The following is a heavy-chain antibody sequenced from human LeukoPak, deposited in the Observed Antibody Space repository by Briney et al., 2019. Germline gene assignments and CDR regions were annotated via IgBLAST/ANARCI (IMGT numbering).Heavy chain of an antibody. D-gene: IGHD3-22*01. CDR1: GFTFSSYW. CDR3: ARQNYDSSGYQAFDY. V-gene: IGHV3-7*01. Sequence: GGSLRLSCAASGFTFSSYWMSWVRQAPGKGLEWVANIKQGGSEKYYVDSVKGRFTISRDDAKSSLYLQMNSLRAEDTAVYYCARQNYDSSGYQAFDYWGQGTLVTVSS. CDR2: IKQGGSEK. J-gene: IGHJ4*02.